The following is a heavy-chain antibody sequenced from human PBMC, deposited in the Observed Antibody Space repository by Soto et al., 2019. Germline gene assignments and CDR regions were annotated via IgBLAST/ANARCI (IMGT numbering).Heavy chain of an antibody. Sequence: GGSLRLSCAGSGFTLSYHYIDWVRQAPGKGLEWVGRSRDKPQGYSTAYAASVKGRFTTSGDESKNSAYLQMNSLKTEDTAVYYCVXATYFSDSSGYTRCLDYWGQGTLVTVSS. D-gene: IGHD3-22*01. V-gene: IGHV3-72*01. CDR3: VXATYFSDSSGYTRCLDY. J-gene: IGHJ4*02. CDR1: GFTLSYHY. CDR2: SRDKPQGYST.